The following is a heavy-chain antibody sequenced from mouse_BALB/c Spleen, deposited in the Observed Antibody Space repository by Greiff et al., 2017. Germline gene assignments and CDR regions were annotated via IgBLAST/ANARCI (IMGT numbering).Heavy chain of an antibody. J-gene: IGHJ4*01. CDR1: GFTFSSYA. CDR3: ARPFYDGSPRALDY. D-gene: IGHD2-3*01. Sequence: EVQLVESGGGLVKPGGSLKLSCAASGFTFSSYAMPWVRQTPEKRLEWVATISTGDSDTYYPDSVKGQFTISRDNAKNTLYLQMSSLRSEDTAMYYCARPFYDGSPRALDYWGQGTSVTVSS. V-gene: IGHV5-9-3*01. CDR2: ISTGDSDT.